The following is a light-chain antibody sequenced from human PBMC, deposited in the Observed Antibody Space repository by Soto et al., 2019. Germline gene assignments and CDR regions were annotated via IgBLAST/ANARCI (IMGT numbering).Light chain of an antibody. V-gene: IGKV3-20*01. CDR1: QTVTSSY. Sequence: VLTQSPGSLSLSPGERATVSCRASQTVTSSYLAWYQQRPGRAPQLLIYAAVKRATGISEGFSGSESGRDYTPTSSILEREDSAVYYCQYYGDSITFGGGTKVEIK. CDR2: AAV. CDR3: QYYGDSIT. J-gene: IGKJ4*01.